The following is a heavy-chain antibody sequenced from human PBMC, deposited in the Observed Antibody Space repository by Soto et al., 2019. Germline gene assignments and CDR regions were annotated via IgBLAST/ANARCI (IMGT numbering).Heavy chain of an antibody. J-gene: IGHJ5*02. CDR3: ARVHSSGIFYFVDP. CDR2: IMPIFGTP. Sequence: QVQLVQSGAEVKKPGSSVKVSCKASGGTFDSYVISWLRQAPGQGLEWMGGIMPIFGTPNYAQKFLGRVTISADESTSTAYLELSSRTSDDTAVYYCARVHSSGIFYFVDPWGQGNLVTVSS. D-gene: IGHD3-10*01. V-gene: IGHV1-69*01. CDR1: GGTFDSYV.